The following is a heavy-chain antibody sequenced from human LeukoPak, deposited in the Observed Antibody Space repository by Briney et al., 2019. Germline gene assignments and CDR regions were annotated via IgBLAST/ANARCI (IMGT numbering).Heavy chain of an antibody. CDR1: GYTFNSHG. CDR2: ISAYNGNT. D-gene: IGHD6-13*01. V-gene: IGHV1-18*01. CDR3: ARSGYSSSWLPIYYMDV. J-gene: IGHJ6*03. Sequence: ASVKVSCKASGYTFNSHGITWVRQAPGQGLEWMGWISAYNGNTNYAQKLQGRVTMTTDTSTSTAYMELRSLRSEDTAVYYCARSGYSSSWLPIYYMDVWGKGTTVTISS.